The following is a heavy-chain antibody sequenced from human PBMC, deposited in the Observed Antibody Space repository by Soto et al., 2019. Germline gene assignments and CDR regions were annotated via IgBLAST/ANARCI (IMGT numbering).Heavy chain of an antibody. V-gene: IGHV3-72*01. CDR2: SRDKAQGYSI. CDR3: ARTPPGATMVRGPYYYFDL. CDR1: GFTLSDHY. D-gene: IGHD3-10*01. J-gene: IGHJ2*01. Sequence: GGSLRLSCAGSGFTLSDHYIDWVRQAPGKGLEWVGRSRDKAQGYSITYAASVKGRFTTSRDESKNSVYLQMNSLRAEDTAVYYCARTPPGATMVRGPYYYFDLWGRGTLVTVSS.